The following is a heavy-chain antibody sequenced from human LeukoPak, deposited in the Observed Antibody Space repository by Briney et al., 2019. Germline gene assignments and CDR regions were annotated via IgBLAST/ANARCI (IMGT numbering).Heavy chain of an antibody. Sequence: SETLSLTCAVYGGSFSGYYWSWIRQPPGKGLEWIGEINHSGSTNYNPSLKSRVTISVDTSKNQFSLKLSSVTAADTAVYYCARASYSYDISGWVPFDYWGQGTLVTVSS. D-gene: IGHD3-22*01. CDR1: GGSFSGYY. J-gene: IGHJ4*02. V-gene: IGHV4-34*01. CDR2: INHSGST. CDR3: ARASYSYDISGWVPFDY.